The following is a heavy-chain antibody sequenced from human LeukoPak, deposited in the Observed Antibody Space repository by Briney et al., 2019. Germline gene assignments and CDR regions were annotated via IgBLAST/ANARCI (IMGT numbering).Heavy chain of an antibody. Sequence: GSLRLSCAASGFTFSSYSMSWIRQAPGKGLEWVSYISSSGSTIYYADSVKGRFTISRDNAKNSLYLQMNSLRAEDTAVYYCARGRGYSGYYYMDVWGKGTTVTISS. D-gene: IGHD5-12*01. J-gene: IGHJ6*03. CDR1: GFTFSSYS. V-gene: IGHV3-48*04. CDR3: ARGRGYSGYYYMDV. CDR2: ISSSGSTI.